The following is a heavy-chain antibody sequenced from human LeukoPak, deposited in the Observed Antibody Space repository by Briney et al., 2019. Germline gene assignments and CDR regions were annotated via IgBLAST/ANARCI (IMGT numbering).Heavy chain of an antibody. Sequence: PGGSLRLSCAASGFTFSNAWMSWVRQAPGKGLEWVGRIKSKTDGGTTDYAAPVRGRFTISRDDSKNTLYLQMNSLRAEDTAVYYCVRHNGWFDYWGQGTLVTVSS. V-gene: IGHV3-15*01. D-gene: IGHD2-8*01. CDR3: VRHNGWFDY. J-gene: IGHJ5*01. CDR1: GFTFSNAW. CDR2: IKSKTDGGTT.